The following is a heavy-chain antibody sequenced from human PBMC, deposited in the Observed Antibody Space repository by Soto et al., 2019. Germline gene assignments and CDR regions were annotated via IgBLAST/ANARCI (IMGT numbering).Heavy chain of an antibody. CDR1: GFTFSSYS. D-gene: IGHD6-19*01. J-gene: IGHJ6*02. CDR2: ISSSSSYI. V-gene: IGHV3-21*01. CDR3: ARDGKGSGSYDYGMDV. Sequence: GGSLRLSCAASGFTFSSYSMNWVRQAPGKGLEWVSSISSSSSYIYYADSVKGRFTISRDNAKNSLYLQMNSLRAEDTAVYYCARDGKGSGSYDYGMDVWGQGTTVTAP.